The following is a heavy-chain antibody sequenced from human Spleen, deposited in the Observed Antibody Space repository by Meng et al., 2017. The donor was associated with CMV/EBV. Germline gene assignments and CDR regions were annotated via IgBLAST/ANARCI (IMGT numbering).Heavy chain of an antibody. Sequence: GESLKISCAASGFTFSSYAMHWVRQAPGKGLEWVALISYDGSNKYYADSVRGRFTISRDNSKNTLYLQMNSLRAEDTAVYYCARDSASGWVFWGQGTLVTVSS. CDR2: ISYDGSNK. CDR3: ARDSASGWVF. CDR1: GFTFSSYA. D-gene: IGHD6-19*01. J-gene: IGHJ4*02. V-gene: IGHV3-30-3*01.